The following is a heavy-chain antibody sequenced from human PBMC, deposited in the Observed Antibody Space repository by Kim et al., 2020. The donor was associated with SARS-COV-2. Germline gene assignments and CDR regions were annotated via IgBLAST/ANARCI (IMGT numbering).Heavy chain of an antibody. Sequence: GGSLRLSCAASGFTFSSYGMHWVRQAPGKGLEWVAVISYDGSNKYYADSVKGRFTISRDNSKNTLYLQMNSLRAEDTAVYYCASGGRRGSGSSFDYWGQGTLVTVSS. D-gene: IGHD3-10*01. V-gene: IGHV3-30*03. CDR3: ASGGRRGSGSSFDY. CDR1: GFTFSSYG. CDR2: ISYDGSNK. J-gene: IGHJ4*02.